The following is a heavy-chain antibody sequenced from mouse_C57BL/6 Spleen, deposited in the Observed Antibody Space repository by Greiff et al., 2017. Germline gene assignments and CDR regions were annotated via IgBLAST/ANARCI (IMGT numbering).Heavy chain of an antibody. J-gene: IGHJ2*01. D-gene: IGHD2-4*01. CDR3: ARYYDYDLYYFDY. CDR2: ISSGGSYT. Sequence: EVQLVESGGDLVKPGGSLKLSCAASGFTFSSYGMSWVRQTPDKRLEWVATISSGGSYTYYPDSVKGRFTISRDNAKNTLYLQMSSLKSEDTAMYYCARYYDYDLYYFDYWGQGTTLTVSS. CDR1: GFTFSSYG. V-gene: IGHV5-6*01.